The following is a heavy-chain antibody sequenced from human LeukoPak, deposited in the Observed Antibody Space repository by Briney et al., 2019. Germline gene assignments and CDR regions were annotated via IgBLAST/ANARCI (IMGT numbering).Heavy chain of an antibody. V-gene: IGHV4-59*03. J-gene: IGHJ6*03. CDR1: GGSITSYY. CDR2: IYYSGNT. CDR3: AGSQGQYYHMDV. Sequence: PSETLFLTCSVSGGSITSYYWSWIRQPPGEGLEWIGNIYYSGNTNYNSSLKNRVIISLDTSKNQVSLIVSAVTAADTAVYYCAGSQGQYYHMDVWGSGTTVTVS.